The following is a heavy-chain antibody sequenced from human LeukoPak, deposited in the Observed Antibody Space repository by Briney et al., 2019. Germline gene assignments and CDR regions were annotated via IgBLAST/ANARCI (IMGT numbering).Heavy chain of an antibody. CDR3: ARATATLPVTGSFPDY. Sequence: SETLSLTCTVSGGSISSSSYYWGWIRQPPGKGLEWIGSIYYSGSTYYNPSLKSRVTMSVDTSKNQFSLRLNSVTAADTAVYYCARATATLPVTGSFPDYWGQGTLVTVSS. D-gene: IGHD3-10*01. V-gene: IGHV4-39*07. CDR2: IYYSGST. J-gene: IGHJ4*02. CDR1: GGSISSSSYY.